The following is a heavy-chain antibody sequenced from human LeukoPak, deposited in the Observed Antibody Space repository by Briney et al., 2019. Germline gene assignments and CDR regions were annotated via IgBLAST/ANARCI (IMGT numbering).Heavy chain of an antibody. CDR2: IHHSGST. CDR1: GCSISSSTYY. J-gene: IGHJ4*02. V-gene: IGHV4-39*01. Sequence: PSETLSLTCTVSGCSISSSTYYWAWIRQPPGKGREWFATIHHSGSTYYKPSPRSGVTISVDTSRNKFSLKLSSVTVADTAVYYCARLGGYYDPPGYWGQGTLVTVSS. D-gene: IGHD3-22*01. CDR3: ARLGGYYDPPGY.